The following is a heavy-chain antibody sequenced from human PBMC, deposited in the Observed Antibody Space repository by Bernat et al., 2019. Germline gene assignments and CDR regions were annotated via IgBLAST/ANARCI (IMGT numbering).Heavy chain of an antibody. CDR2: IRSKAYGGTP. D-gene: IGHD5-24*01. V-gene: IGHV3-49*04. Sequence: EVQLVESGGGLVQPGRSLRLSCTASGFPFGDYDVSWVRQAPGKGLEWVGFIRSKAYGGTPEYAASVKGRFTISRDDSISIAYLQMNSLKADDTAVYYCGRQYYFDYWGQGTLVTVSS. CDR3: GRQYYFDY. CDR1: GFPFGDYD. J-gene: IGHJ4*02.